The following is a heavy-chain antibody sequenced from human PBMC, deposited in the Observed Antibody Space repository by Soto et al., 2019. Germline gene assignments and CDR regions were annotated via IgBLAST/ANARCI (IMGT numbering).Heavy chain of an antibody. D-gene: IGHD1-7*01. Sequence: QVHLVASGGGVVQPGGSLRLSCAASGFTFSDHDMHWIRQAPGKGLEWVALIWYDGSKKYYVDSVKGRFTISRDNSKNTMYLQMNRLRAEDTAVFYCAREGVTGTTAVSWGQGTLVTVSS. CDR1: GFTFSDHD. CDR3: AREGVTGTTAVS. J-gene: IGHJ5*02. CDR2: IWYDGSKK. V-gene: IGHV3-33*01.